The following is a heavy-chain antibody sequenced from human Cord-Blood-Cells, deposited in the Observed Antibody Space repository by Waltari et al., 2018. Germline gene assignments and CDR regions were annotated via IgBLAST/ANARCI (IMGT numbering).Heavy chain of an antibody. CDR2: IWYDGSNK. D-gene: IGHD3-16*02. CDR3: ARREGVWGSYRYGGVDY. V-gene: IGHV3-33*01. CDR1: GFTFSSYG. J-gene: IGHJ4*02. Sequence: QVQLVESGGGVVQPGRSLRLSCAASGFTFSSYGMHWVRQDPGKGLEWVAVIWYDGSNKYYADSVKGRFTISRDNSKNTLYLQMNSLRAEDTAVYYCARREGVWGSYRYGGVDYWGQGTLVTVSS.